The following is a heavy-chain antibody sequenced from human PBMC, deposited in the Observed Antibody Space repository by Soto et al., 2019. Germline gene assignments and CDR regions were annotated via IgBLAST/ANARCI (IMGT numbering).Heavy chain of an antibody. CDR2: ISGSGST. Sequence: EVQLVQSGGGLVQPGGSLRLSCAASRFTFSNYALTWVRQAPGKGLEWVSTISGSGSTNYADSVKGRFTISRDNSKNTLYLQMNSLRAEDTAVYYCAKEKHYEYVWGTYRYTSDYWGQGTLVNVSS. V-gene: IGHV3-23*04. CDR1: RFTFSNYA. CDR3: AKEKHYEYVWGTYRYTSDY. J-gene: IGHJ4*02. D-gene: IGHD3-16*02.